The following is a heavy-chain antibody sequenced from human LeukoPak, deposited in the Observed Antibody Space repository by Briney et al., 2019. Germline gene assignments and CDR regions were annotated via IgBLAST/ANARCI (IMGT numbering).Heavy chain of an antibody. Sequence: ASVKVSCKASGYTFIDFYIHWVRQAPGQGLEWMGWINPNSGGTYSSQKFQGRVTMTRDTSIRTGYMEMSRLRPDDTALYYCARDGPENWGDPTFDYWGQGTLVIVSS. V-gene: IGHV1-2*02. CDR3: ARDGPENWGDPTFDY. CDR2: INPNSGGT. CDR1: GYTFIDFY. D-gene: IGHD7-27*01. J-gene: IGHJ4*02.